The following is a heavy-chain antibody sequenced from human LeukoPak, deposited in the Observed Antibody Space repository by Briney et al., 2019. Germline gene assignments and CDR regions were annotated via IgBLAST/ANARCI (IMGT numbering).Heavy chain of an antibody. D-gene: IGHD1-14*01. Sequence: PSETLSLTCTVSGGSISSYYWSWIRQPAGKRLEWIGRIYTSGSTNYNPSLKSRVTMSVDTSENQFSLKLSSVTAADTAVYYCARDFHPENWFDPWGQGTLVTVSS. CDR1: GGSISSYY. CDR3: ARDFHPENWFDP. CDR2: IYTSGST. J-gene: IGHJ5*02. V-gene: IGHV4-4*07.